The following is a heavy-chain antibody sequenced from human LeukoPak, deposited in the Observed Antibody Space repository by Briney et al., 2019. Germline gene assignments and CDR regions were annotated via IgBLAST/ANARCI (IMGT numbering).Heavy chain of an antibody. Sequence: GGSLRLSCAASGFTFSSYSMNWVRQAPGKGLEWVANIKQDGSEKHYVDSVKGRFTISRDNAKNSLYLQMNSLRAEDTAVYYCATERAGERPRPLLSYYYMDVWGKGTTVTISS. J-gene: IGHJ6*03. V-gene: IGHV3-7*01. D-gene: IGHD3-16*01. CDR3: ATERAGERPRPLLSYYYMDV. CDR2: IKQDGSEK. CDR1: GFTFSSYS.